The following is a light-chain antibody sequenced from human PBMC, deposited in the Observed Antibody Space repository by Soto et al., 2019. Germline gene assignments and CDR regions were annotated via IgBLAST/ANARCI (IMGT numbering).Light chain of an antibody. CDR2: EVT. J-gene: IGLJ2*01. Sequence: QSALTQPPPASGSPGQSVTISCTGSSSDVGGYNDVSWYQHHPGKAPKLMIYEVTKRPSGVPDRFSGSKSGNTASLTVSGLQAEDEADYYCSSYAANNNLLFGGGTKLTVL. V-gene: IGLV2-8*01. CDR1: SSDVGGYND. CDR3: SSYAANNNLL.